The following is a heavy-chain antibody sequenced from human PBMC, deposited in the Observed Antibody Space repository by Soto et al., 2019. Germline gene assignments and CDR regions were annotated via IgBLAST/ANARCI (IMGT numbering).Heavy chain of an antibody. Sequence: EVQLLESGGDLVQPGGSLRLSCAASRFTFSSYAMSWVRQAPGKGLEWVSTVSSSGDRTYYADSVKGRFTISRDNSKNMLYLQMNSLRGEDTAVYYCAKELAAAGTEFWGQGTLVTVSS. CDR3: AKELAAAGTEF. CDR2: VSSSGDRT. D-gene: IGHD6-13*01. CDR1: RFTFSSYA. J-gene: IGHJ4*02. V-gene: IGHV3-23*01.